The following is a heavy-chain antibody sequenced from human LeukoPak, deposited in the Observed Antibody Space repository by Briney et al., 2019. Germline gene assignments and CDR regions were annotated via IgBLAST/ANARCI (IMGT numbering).Heavy chain of an antibody. Sequence: GGSLRLSCAASGFTFSTYSMNWVRQAPGKGLEWVSSISTSSSYIYYADSVKGRFTISRDNAKNSLYLQMNSLRAEDTAVYYCARGVVGAIDYWGQGTLVTVSS. V-gene: IGHV3-21*01. CDR3: ARGVVGAIDY. D-gene: IGHD1-26*01. CDR2: ISTSSSYI. J-gene: IGHJ4*02. CDR1: GFTFSTYS.